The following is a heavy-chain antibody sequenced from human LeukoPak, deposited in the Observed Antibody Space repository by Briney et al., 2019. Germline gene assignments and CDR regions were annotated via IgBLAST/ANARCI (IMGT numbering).Heavy chain of an antibody. CDR2: ISSSSSYI. CDR3: ARARRQRGYFDY. Sequence: GGSLRLSCAASGFTFSSYSMNWVRQPPGKGLECVSSISSSSSYIYYADSVKGRFTISRDNAKNSLYLQMNSLRAEDTAVYYCARARRQRGYFDYWGQGTLVTVSS. D-gene: IGHD3-16*01. J-gene: IGHJ4*02. CDR1: GFTFSSYS. V-gene: IGHV3-21*01.